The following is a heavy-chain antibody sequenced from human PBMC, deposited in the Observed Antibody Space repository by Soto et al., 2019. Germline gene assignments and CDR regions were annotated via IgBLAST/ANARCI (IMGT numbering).Heavy chain of an antibody. Sequence: GESLKISCQVFGYGFTSYWMGWVRQVPGKGLEWMGIIYPGDSDTRYSPSFQGLVTMSAYKSIFTAYLQWSSLKASDTAMYFCARHEGPDYYATNAHLDYWGQGTRVTVSS. V-gene: IGHV5-51*01. CDR1: GYGFTSYW. J-gene: IGHJ4*02. D-gene: IGHD3-10*01. CDR3: ARHEGPDYYATNAHLDY. CDR2: IYPGDSDT.